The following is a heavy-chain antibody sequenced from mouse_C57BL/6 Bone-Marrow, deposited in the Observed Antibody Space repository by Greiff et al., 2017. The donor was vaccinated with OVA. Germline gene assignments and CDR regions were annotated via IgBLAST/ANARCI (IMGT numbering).Heavy chain of an antibody. Sequence: EVQLVESGEGLVKPGGSLKLSCAASGFTFSSYAMSWVRPTPEKRLEWVAYISSGSDYIYYADTVKGRFTISRDNARNTLYLQMSRLKSEDTAMYYCTGDYDYDGYWYFDVWGTGTTVTVSS. CDR3: TGDYDYDGYWYFDV. D-gene: IGHD2-4*01. V-gene: IGHV5-9-1*02. CDR2: ISSGSDYI. CDR1: GFTFSSYA. J-gene: IGHJ1*03.